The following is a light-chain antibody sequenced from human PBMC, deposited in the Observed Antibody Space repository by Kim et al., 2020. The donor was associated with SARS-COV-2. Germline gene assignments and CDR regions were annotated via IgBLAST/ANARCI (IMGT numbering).Light chain of an antibody. CDR2: KS. CDR1: AVTFVVIT. J-gene: IGLJ2*01. Sequence: TSCTEPAVTFVVITMAPWNNNPPAQPPNPLFMKSINGPPGFSNRFAGSKSGNTASLTISGLQAEDEADYYCTSYTSISTVVFGGGTQLTVL. V-gene: IGLV2-14*03. CDR3: TSYTSISTVV.